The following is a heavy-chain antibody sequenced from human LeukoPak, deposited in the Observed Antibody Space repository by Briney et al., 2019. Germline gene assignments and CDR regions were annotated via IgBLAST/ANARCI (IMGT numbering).Heavy chain of an antibody. J-gene: IGHJ5*02. D-gene: IGHD2-2*01. CDR3: ARDSVVVVPAATNWFDP. Sequence: SVKVSCKASGGTFSSYAISWVRQAPGQGLEWMGGIIPIFGTANYAQKFQGRVTITADESTSTAYMELSSLRSEDTAVYYCARDSVVVVPAATNWFDPWGQGTLVTVSS. CDR1: GGTFSSYA. V-gene: IGHV1-69*13. CDR2: IIPIFGTA.